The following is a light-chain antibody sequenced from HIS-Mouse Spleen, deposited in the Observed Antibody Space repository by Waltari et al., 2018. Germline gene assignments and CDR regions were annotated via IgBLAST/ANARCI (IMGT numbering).Light chain of an antibody. CDR2: WAS. CDR1: QSVLYSSNNKNY. V-gene: IGKV4-1*01. J-gene: IGKJ1*01. CDR3: QQYYSTPPPTWT. Sequence: DIVMTQSPDSLAVSLGERATINCKSSQSVLYSSNNKNYLAWYQQKPGQPPKLLIYWASTRDSGVPDRFSGSGSGTDFTLTISSLQAEDVAVYYCQQYYSTPPPTWTFGQGTKVEIK.